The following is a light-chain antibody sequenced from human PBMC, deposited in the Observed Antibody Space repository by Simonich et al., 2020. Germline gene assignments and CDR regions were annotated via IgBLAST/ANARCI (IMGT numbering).Light chain of an antibody. CDR1: KSVSSY. CDR3: QQRSNWPRT. V-gene: IGKV3-11*01. CDR2: DAS. J-gene: IGKJ1*01. Sequence: EIVLTQSPATLSLSPGERATLSCRASKSVSSYLAWYQQKPGPAPRLLIYDASNRATGIPARFSGSGSGTDFTLTISSLEPEDFAVYYCQQRSNWPRTFGQGTKVEIK.